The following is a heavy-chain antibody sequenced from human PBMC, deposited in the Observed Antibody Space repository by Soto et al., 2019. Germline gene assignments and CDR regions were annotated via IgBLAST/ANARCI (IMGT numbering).Heavy chain of an antibody. Sequence: ASVNVSCKTCGDIFTNYDMHWSRQAPGQGLEWMGWINPNSGGTNYAQKFQGRVTMTSDTSITTAYLELTNLTFDDTAVYYCASEKTKFDYWGQGTLVTVSS. J-gene: IGHJ4*02. CDR3: ASEKTKFDY. CDR1: GDIFTNYD. V-gene: IGHV1-2*02. CDR2: INPNSGGT.